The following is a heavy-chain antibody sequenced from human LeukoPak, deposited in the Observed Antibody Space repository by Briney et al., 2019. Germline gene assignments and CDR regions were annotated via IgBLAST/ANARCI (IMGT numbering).Heavy chain of an antibody. CDR3: ARAVLMASGWYDGLDY. Sequence: PGGSLRLSCAASGFTFSSYDMHWVRQATGKGLEWVSAIGTAGDTYYPGSVKGRFTISRENAKNSLYLQMNSLRAGDTAVYYCARAVLMASGWYDGLDYWGQGTLVTVSS. D-gene: IGHD6-19*01. CDR1: GFTFSSYD. CDR2: IGTAGDT. V-gene: IGHV3-13*01. J-gene: IGHJ4*02.